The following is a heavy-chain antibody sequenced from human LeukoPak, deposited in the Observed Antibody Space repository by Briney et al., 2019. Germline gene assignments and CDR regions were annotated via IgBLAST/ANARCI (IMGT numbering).Heavy chain of an antibody. Sequence: GSLRLSCAASGFTFSNYAMHWVRQAPGKGLEWVSLISSGGTYEYYADPVRGRFTISRDNSKNTLYLQLNSLRAEDTAVYSCARDSTYYYDSGSSGPHYFDNWGQGTLVTVSS. CDR2: ISSGGTYE. J-gene: IGHJ4*02. D-gene: IGHD3-10*01. CDR1: GFTFSNYA. CDR3: ARDSTYYYDSGSSGPHYFDN. V-gene: IGHV3-30*01.